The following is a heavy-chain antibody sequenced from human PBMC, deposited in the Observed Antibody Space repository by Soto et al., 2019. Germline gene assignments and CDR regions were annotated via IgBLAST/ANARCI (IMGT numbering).Heavy chain of an antibody. D-gene: IGHD2-2*01. Sequence: QVQLVQSGGEVKKPGSSVKVSCKASEGIFNNYVVNWVRQAPGQGLEWMGGILPIFATPKYAQKFQGRVTITADKSTSTAYMELTSLRSADTAVYYCAGRCDSTTCLGHFDYWGQGTLVTVAS. V-gene: IGHV1-69*06. CDR1: EGIFNNYV. CDR3: AGRCDSTTCLGHFDY. J-gene: IGHJ4*02. CDR2: ILPIFATP.